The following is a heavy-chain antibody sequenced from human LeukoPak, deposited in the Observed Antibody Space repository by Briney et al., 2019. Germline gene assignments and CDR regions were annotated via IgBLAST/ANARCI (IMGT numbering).Heavy chain of an antibody. J-gene: IGHJ4*02. Sequence: SGPALVKPTQTLTLTCTFPGFSISTSGMCVGCIRQPPGKALESLARIDWDDDKYYSTSLKTRLTISKDTSKNQVVLTMTNMDPVDTATYYCARIQGYSSGRYDYWGQGTLVTVSS. D-gene: IGHD6-19*01. CDR3: ARIQGYSSGRYDY. V-gene: IGHV2-70*11. CDR2: IDWDDDK. CDR1: GFSISTSGMC.